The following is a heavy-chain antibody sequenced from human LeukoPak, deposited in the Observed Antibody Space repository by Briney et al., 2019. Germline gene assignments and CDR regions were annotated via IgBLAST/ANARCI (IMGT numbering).Heavy chain of an antibody. CDR3: AKVIGTFDY. CDR2: IYYSGTT. CDR1: GGSINNYY. V-gene: IGHV4-59*01. J-gene: IGHJ4*02. D-gene: IGHD1-1*01. Sequence: SETLSLTFTVCGGSINNYYWSWVRQPPGKGLEWIGYIYYSGTTDYNPSLKSRVTISVDTSKNQFSLKLNSVTAADTAAYYCAKVIGTFDYWGQGILVTVSS.